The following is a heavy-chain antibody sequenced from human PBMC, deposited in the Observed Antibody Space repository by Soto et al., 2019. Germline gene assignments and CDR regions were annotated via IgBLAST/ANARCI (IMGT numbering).Heavy chain of an antibody. J-gene: IGHJ4*02. CDR1: GGTFSSYA. V-gene: IGHV1-69*13. CDR2: IIPIFGTA. CDR3: ARTTVVVSNFDY. D-gene: IGHD4-17*01. Sequence: SVKVSCKASGGTFSSYAISWVRQAPGQGLEWMGGIIPIFGTANYAQKFQGRVTITADESMSTAYMELSSLRFEDTAVYYCARTTVVVSNFDYWGQGTLVTVSS.